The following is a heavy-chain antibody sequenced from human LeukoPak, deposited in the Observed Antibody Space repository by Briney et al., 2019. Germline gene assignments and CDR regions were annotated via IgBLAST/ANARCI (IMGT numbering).Heavy chain of an antibody. Sequence: SETLSLTCAVYGGSFSGYYWSWIRQPPGKGLEWIGEINHSGSTNYNPSLKSRVTISVDTSKNQFSLKLSSVTAADTAVYYCARAQRMVRGVRKYNYYGMDVWGKGTTVTVSS. CDR3: ARAQRMVRGVRKYNYYGMDV. J-gene: IGHJ6*04. D-gene: IGHD3-10*01. CDR2: INHSGST. CDR1: GGSFSGYY. V-gene: IGHV4-34*01.